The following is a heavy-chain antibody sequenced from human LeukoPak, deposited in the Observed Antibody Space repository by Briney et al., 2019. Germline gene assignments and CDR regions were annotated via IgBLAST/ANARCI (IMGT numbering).Heavy chain of an antibody. Sequence: SETLSLTCTVSGGSISSYYWNWIRQPAGKGLEWIGRIYNSGSTNYNPSLNSRVTMSVDTSKNQFSLELSSVTAADTAVYYCARGGIAVAGADHWGQGTLVTVSS. D-gene: IGHD6-19*01. V-gene: IGHV4-4*07. CDR1: GGSISSYY. CDR3: ARGGIAVAGADH. CDR2: IYNSGST. J-gene: IGHJ4*02.